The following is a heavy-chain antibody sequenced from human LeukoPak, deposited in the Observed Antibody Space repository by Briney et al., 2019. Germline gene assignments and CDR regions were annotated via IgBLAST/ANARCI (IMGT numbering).Heavy chain of an antibody. J-gene: IGHJ5*02. Sequence: SETLSLTCEGSGGSISSGLYSWSWIRQPLGKGLEWIGYIYHTGSTYYNPSLKSRVTISVDTSKNQFSLRLSSVTAADTAVYYCARLQYCSGTSCYWFDPWGQGTLVTVSS. CDR2: IYHTGST. CDR1: GGSISSGLYS. D-gene: IGHD2-2*01. CDR3: ARLQYCSGTSCYWFDP. V-gene: IGHV4-30-2*01.